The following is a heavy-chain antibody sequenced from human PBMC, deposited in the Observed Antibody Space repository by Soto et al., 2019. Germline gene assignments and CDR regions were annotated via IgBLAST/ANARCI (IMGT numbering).Heavy chain of an antibody. D-gene: IGHD4-17*01. Sequence: PSETLSLTCSVSGGSVSDKTYYWSWIRQPPGKRLEWIGYVYYSGTTNYNPSLKSRVTISVDLSKNRFSLRLSSVTTAGTALYYCARTTAVPNTLRSRYFFDYWGQGTLVTVSS. V-gene: IGHV4-61*01. CDR3: ARTTAVPNTLRSRYFFDY. J-gene: IGHJ4*02. CDR1: GGSVSDKTYY. CDR2: VYYSGTT.